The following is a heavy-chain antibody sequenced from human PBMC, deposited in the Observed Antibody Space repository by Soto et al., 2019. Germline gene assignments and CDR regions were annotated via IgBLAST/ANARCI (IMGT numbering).Heavy chain of an antibody. CDR1: GFTFSSYA. Sequence: GGSLRLSCAASGFTFSSYAMSWVRQAPGKGLEWVSAISGSGGSTYYADSVKGRFTISRDNSKNTLYLQMNSLRAEDTAVYYCAKGGTSSTTYCSSTSCWRYYYYGMDVWGQGTTVTVSS. CDR3: AKGGTSSTTYCSSTSCWRYYYYGMDV. V-gene: IGHV3-23*01. CDR2: ISGSGGST. J-gene: IGHJ6*02. D-gene: IGHD2-2*01.